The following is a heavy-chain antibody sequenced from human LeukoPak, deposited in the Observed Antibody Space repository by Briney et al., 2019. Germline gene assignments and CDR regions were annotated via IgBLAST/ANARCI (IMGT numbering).Heavy chain of an antibody. V-gene: IGHV3-48*03. CDR2: ISSGGTTI. CDR1: GFTFSSYE. D-gene: IGHD5-18*01. CDR3: ATSRGYTYGYRALELPPSPID. Sequence: GGSLRLSCAASGFTFSSYEMNWVRQAPGKGLEWVSYISSGGTTIYYADSVKGRFTISRDNAKNSLYLQMNSLRAEDTAVYYCATSRGYTYGYRALELPPSPIDWGQGTLVTVSS. J-gene: IGHJ4*02.